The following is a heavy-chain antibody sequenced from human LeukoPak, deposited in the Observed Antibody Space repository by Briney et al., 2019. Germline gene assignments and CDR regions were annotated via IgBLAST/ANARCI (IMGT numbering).Heavy chain of an antibody. V-gene: IGHV1-2*02. CDR2: INPNSGGT. D-gene: IGHD2-2*03. CDR3: ARDFRAGYCSSTSCYGGVDY. Sequence: ASVKVSCKASGYTFTGNYMHWVRQAPGQGLEWMGWINPNSGGTNYAQKFQGRVTMTRDTSISTAYMELSRLRSDDTAVYYCARDFRAGYCSSTSCYGGVDYWGQGTLVTVSS. J-gene: IGHJ4*02. CDR1: GYTFTGNY.